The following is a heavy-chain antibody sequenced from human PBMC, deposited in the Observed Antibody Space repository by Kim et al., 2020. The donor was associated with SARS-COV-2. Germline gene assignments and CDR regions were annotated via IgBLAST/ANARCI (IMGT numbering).Heavy chain of an antibody. CDR1: GGSINSYY. V-gene: IGHV4-59*08. Sequence: SETLSLTCTVSGGSINSYYWSWIRQPPGKGLEWIGYIYYSGSTNYNPSLKSRVTMSVDTSKNQFSLKLSSVTAADTAVYYCARLSYDYYYGLDVWGQGTT. CDR3: ARLSYDYYYGLDV. CDR2: IYYSGST. J-gene: IGHJ6*02.